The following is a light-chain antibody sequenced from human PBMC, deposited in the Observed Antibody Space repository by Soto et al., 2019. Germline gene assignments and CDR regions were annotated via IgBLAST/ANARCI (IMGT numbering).Light chain of an antibody. CDR1: QSVSSY. CDR2: DAS. CDR3: QQRSNWPLT. V-gene: IGKV3-11*01. Sequence: EIVLTQSPATLSLSPGERATLSCRASQSVSSYLAWYQQKPGQAPRLFIYDASNRATGIPARFSGSGSGTDFTLTISSLEPEDFAVYYCQQRSNWPLTFGGGTKMEIK. J-gene: IGKJ4*01.